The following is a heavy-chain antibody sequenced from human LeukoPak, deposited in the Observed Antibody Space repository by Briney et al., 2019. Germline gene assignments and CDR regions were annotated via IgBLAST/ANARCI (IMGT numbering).Heavy chain of an antibody. J-gene: IGHJ4*02. CDR3: ARHRSSSLYFDY. Sequence: PSETLSLTCTVSGGSISGYYWSWIRQPPGKGLEWIGYIYYSGGTNYNPSLKSRVTISVDTSKNQFSLKLSSVTAADTAVYYCARHRSSSLYFDYWGQGTLDTVSS. CDR1: GGSISGYY. V-gene: IGHV4-59*08. CDR2: IYYSGGT. D-gene: IGHD6-6*01.